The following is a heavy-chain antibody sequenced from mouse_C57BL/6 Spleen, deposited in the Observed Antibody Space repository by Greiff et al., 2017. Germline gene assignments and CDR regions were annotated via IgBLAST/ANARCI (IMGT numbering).Heavy chain of an antibody. CDR2: IHPPDSDT. V-gene: IGHV1-74*01. J-gene: IGHJ3*01. D-gene: IGHD2-13*01. Sequence: QVQLQQPGAELVKPGASVKVSCTASGYTFTGYWMHWVKQRPGHGLEWIGRIHPPDSDTKYTQKFKGKATLAVDNSSSTAYMQLSSLTSEDSAFYDCAIGGFSYGDFAWYADWGQGRLVSVSA. CDR3: AIGGFSYGDFAWYAD. CDR1: GYTFTGYW.